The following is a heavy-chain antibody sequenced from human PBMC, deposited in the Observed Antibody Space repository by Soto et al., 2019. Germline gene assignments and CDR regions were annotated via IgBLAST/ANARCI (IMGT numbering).Heavy chain of an antibody. CDR3: AKDIARDLGYCSGGSCYSGVPYYYGMDV. J-gene: IGHJ6*02. V-gene: IGHV3-43*01. CDR1: GFTFDDYT. CDR2: ISWDGGST. D-gene: IGHD2-15*01. Sequence: GGSLRLSCAASGFTFDDYTMHWVRQAPGKGLEWVSLISWDGGSTYYADSVKGRFTISRDNSKNSLYLQMNSLRTEDTALYYCAKDIARDLGYCSGGSCYSGVPYYYGMDVWGQGTTVTVSS.